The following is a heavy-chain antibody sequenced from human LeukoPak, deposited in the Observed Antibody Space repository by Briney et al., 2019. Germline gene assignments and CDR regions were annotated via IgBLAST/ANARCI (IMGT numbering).Heavy chain of an antibody. D-gene: IGHD3-22*01. Sequence: ASVKVSCKASGYTFTSYDINWLRQATGHGLEWMGWMNPNNGNTGYAQKFQGRVTITRNTSISTAYMELSSLRSEDTAVYYCASGGITMIRNAFDIWGQGTMVTVSS. V-gene: IGHV1-8*03. CDR2: MNPNNGNT. CDR1: GYTFTSYD. J-gene: IGHJ3*02. CDR3: ASGGITMIRNAFDI.